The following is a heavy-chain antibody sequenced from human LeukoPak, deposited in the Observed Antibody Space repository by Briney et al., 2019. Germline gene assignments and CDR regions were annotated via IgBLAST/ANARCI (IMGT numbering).Heavy chain of an antibody. Sequence: GGSLRLSCAASGFTFSSYIMNWVRQAPGKGLEWVSSISSSSSYIYYADSVKGRFTISRDNAKNSLYLQMNSLRAEDTAVYYCASRHYYDSSGYWDLDYWGQGTLVTVSS. V-gene: IGHV3-21*01. CDR2: ISSSSSYI. CDR3: ASRHYYDSSGYWDLDY. J-gene: IGHJ4*02. D-gene: IGHD3-22*01. CDR1: GFTFSSYI.